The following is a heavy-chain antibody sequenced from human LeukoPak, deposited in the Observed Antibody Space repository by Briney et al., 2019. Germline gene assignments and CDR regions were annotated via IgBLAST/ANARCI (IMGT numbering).Heavy chain of an antibody. Sequence: GESLKISCNGSGYSFTTYWIGWVRQMPGKGLEWMGIIYPGDSDTRYSPSFQGQVTISADKSITTAYLQWSSLKASDTAMYYCARQPITTADYFDYWGQGTLVTVSS. D-gene: IGHD3-10*01. V-gene: IGHV5-51*01. J-gene: IGHJ4*02. CDR3: ARQPITTADYFDY. CDR1: GYSFTTYW. CDR2: IYPGDSDT.